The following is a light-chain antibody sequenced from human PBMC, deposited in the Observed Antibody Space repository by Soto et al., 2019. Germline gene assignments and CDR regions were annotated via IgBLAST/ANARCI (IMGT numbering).Light chain of an antibody. V-gene: IGKV1-5*01. CDR1: QSINNW. Sequence: DIQMTQSPSTLSASVGDRVTITCRASQSINNWLAWYQQKPGKVPNLLIFGASNLERGVPSRFSGSGSGTEFTLTISSLQPDDFATYYCQQYNTYWTFGQGTKVDIK. CDR3: QQYNTYWT. J-gene: IGKJ1*01. CDR2: GAS.